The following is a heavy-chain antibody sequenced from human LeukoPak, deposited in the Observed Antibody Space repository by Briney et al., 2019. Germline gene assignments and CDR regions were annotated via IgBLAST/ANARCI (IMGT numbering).Heavy chain of an antibody. J-gene: IGHJ5*02. CDR3: ARDSAAGGRDNWFDP. Sequence: SVKVSCKASGGTFSSYAISWVRQAPGQGLEWMGGIIPIFGTANYAQKFQGRVTLTADESTSTAYMELSSLRSEDTAVYYCARDSAAGGRDNWFDPWGQGTLVTVSS. CDR1: GGTFSSYA. CDR2: IIPIFGTA. D-gene: IGHD6-13*01. V-gene: IGHV1-69*13.